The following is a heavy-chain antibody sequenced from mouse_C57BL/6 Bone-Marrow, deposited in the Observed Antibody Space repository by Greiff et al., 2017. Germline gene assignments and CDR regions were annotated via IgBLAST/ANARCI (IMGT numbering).Heavy chain of an antibody. V-gene: IGHV5-6*01. CDR3: ARPNWAWLAY. J-gene: IGHJ3*01. CDR1: GFTFSSYG. CDR2: ISSGGSYT. D-gene: IGHD4-1*01. Sequence: EVQLVESGGDLVKPGGSLKLSCAASGFTFSSYGMSWVRQTPDKRLEWVATISSGGSYTYYPDSVKGRFTISRDNAKNTLYLQMSSRKSEDTAMYYCARPNWAWLAYWGQGTLVTVSA.